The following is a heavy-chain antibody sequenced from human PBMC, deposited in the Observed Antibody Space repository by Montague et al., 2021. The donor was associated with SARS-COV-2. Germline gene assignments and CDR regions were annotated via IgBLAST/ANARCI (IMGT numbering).Heavy chain of an antibody. CDR1: GGSISSYY. J-gene: IGHJ4*02. D-gene: IGHD5-24*01. CDR2: IYYSGST. CDR3: ARVFPRWLQFDPYFDY. Sequence: SETLSLTCTVSGGSISSYYWSWIRQPPGKGLEWIGYIYYSGSTNYNPSLKSRVTISVDTSKNLFSLKLSSVTAADTAVYYCARVFPRWLQFDPYFDYWGQGTRVTVSS. V-gene: IGHV4-59*01.